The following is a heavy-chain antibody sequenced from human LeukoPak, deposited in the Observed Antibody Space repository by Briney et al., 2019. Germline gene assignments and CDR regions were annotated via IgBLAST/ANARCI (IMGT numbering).Heavy chain of an antibody. CDR3: ARDSPNYDSSGAYHY. CDR1: GYTSTRYG. Sequence: GASVKVSCKAYGYTSTRYGISWVRQAPGQGLEWMGWISAYNGNTNYAQKLQGRVTMTTDTSTSTAYMELRSLRSDDTAVYHCARDSPNYDSSGAYHYWGQGTLVTVSS. D-gene: IGHD3-22*01. V-gene: IGHV1-18*01. J-gene: IGHJ4*02. CDR2: ISAYNGNT.